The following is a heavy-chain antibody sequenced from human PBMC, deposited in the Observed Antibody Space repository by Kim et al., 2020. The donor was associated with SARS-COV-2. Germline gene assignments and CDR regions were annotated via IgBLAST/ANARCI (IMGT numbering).Heavy chain of an antibody. CDR3: ARGVEH. Sequence: YDSGDAFYNPSLKSRVSISVDTSKNHFSLKVTSVSAADTAVYYCARGVEHLGQGTLVTVSS. J-gene: IGHJ4*02. CDR2: YDSGDA. V-gene: IGHV4-30-2*04.